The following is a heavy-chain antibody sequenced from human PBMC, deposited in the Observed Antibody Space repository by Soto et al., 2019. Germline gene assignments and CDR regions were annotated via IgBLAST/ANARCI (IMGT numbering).Heavy chain of an antibody. D-gene: IGHD6-19*01. Sequence: SETLPLTCTVSGGSISSYYWSWIRQPPGKGLEWIGYIYYSGSTNYNPSLKSRVTISVDTSKNQFSLKLSSVTAADTAVYYCATMGIAVAGTGGWFDPWGQGTLVTVSS. V-gene: IGHV4-59*01. CDR2: IYYSGST. CDR3: ATMGIAVAGTGGWFDP. J-gene: IGHJ5*02. CDR1: GGSISSYY.